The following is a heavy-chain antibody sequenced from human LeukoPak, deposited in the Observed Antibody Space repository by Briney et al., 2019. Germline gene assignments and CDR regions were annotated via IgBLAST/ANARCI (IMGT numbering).Heavy chain of an antibody. CDR1: GGSISNYY. CDR2: INYSGST. V-gene: IGHV4-59*12. CDR3: AREAPRLLMRSFDY. Sequence: KASETLSLTCTVSGGSISNYYWTWIRQPPGKGLEWIGYINYSGSTNYKPSLKSRVTISVDTSKNQFSLKLSSVTAADTAVYYCAREAPRLLMRSFDYWGQGTLVTVSS. J-gene: IGHJ4*02. D-gene: IGHD2-15*01.